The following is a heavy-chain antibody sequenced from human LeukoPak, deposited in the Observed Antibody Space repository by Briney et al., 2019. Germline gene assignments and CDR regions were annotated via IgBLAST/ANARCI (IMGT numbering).Heavy chain of an antibody. CDR3: ARDGGISGD. Sequence: SETLSLTCTVSGGSISSSTYYWGWIRQPPGKGLEWIGTIYYSGSTYYNPSLKSRVTISVDTSKNQFSLKLSSVTAADTAVYDCARDGGISGDWGQGTLVTVSS. CDR1: GGSISSSTYY. CDR2: IYYSGST. D-gene: IGHD1-20*01. J-gene: IGHJ4*02. V-gene: IGHV4-39*07.